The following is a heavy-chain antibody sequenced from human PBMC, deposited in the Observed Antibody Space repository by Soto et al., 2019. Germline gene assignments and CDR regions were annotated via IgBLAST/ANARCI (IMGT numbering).Heavy chain of an antibody. Sequence: EVQLVESGGGLVQTGGSLRLSCAASGFTFSDHYMDWVRQAPGKGLEWVGRTRNKANSYTTEYAASVKGRFTISRDDSKNSLYLQMNSRKTEDTAVYYCARVGLLGGSSHWGQGTLVTVSS. CDR3: ARVGLLGGSSH. CDR2: TRNKANSYTT. J-gene: IGHJ4*02. D-gene: IGHD3-10*01. CDR1: GFTFSDHY. V-gene: IGHV3-72*01.